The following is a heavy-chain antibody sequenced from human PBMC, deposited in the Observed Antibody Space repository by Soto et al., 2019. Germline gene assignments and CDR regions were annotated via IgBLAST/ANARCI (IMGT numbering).Heavy chain of an antibody. V-gene: IGHV4-30-4*01. CDR1: GGSISSGDYY. J-gene: IGHJ4*02. CDR2: IYYSGST. D-gene: IGHD5-12*01. Sequence: SETLSLTCTVSGGSISSGDYYWSWIRQPPGKGLEWIGYIYYSGSTYYNPSLKSRVTISVDTSKNQFSLKLSSVTAADTAVYYCARGRARPPGHPGYSGYGYHTHFDYWGQGTLVTVSS. CDR3: ARGRARPPGHPGYSGYGYHTHFDY.